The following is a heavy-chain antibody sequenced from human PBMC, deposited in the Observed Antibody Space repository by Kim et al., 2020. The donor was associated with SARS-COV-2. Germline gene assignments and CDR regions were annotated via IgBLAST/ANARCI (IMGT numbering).Heavy chain of an antibody. V-gene: IGHV1-3*01. Sequence: ASVKVSCKASGYTLTSYAMHWVRQAPGQRLEWMGWINAGNGNTKYSQKFQGRVTITRDTSASTAYMELSSLRSEDTAVYYCARAIGDYGDPFFDYGGQGTLVTVSS. CDR1: GYTLTSYA. CDR2: INAGNGNT. CDR3: ARAIGDYGDPFFDY. D-gene: IGHD4-17*01. J-gene: IGHJ4*02.